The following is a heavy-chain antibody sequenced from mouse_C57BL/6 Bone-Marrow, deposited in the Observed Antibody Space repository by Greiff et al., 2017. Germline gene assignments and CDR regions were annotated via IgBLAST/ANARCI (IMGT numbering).Heavy chain of an antibody. D-gene: IGHD3-2*02. Sequence: QVQLQQPGAELVMPGASVKLSCKASGYTFTSYWMHWVKQRPGQGLEWIGEIDPSDSYTNYNQKFKAKSTLTVDKSSSTAYLQLSSLTSEDSAVYYCARDSSGSFDYWGQGTTLTVSS. CDR3: ARDSSGSFDY. CDR2: IDPSDSYT. CDR1: GYTFTSYW. J-gene: IGHJ2*01. V-gene: IGHV1-69*01.